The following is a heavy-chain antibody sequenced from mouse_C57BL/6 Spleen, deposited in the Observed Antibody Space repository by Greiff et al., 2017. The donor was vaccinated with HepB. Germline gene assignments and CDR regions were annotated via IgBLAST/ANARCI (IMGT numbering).Heavy chain of an antibody. Sequence: QVQLQQSGAELARPGASVKLSCKASGYTFTSYGISWVKQRTGQGLEWIGEIYPRSGNTYYNEKFKGKATLTADKSSSTAYMELRSLTSEDSAVYFCARGAVYSPSEGFYFDYWGQGTTLTVSS. CDR1: GYTFTSYG. V-gene: IGHV1-81*01. CDR2: IYPRSGNT. D-gene: IGHD1-3*01. CDR3: ARGAVYSPSEGFYFDY. J-gene: IGHJ2*01.